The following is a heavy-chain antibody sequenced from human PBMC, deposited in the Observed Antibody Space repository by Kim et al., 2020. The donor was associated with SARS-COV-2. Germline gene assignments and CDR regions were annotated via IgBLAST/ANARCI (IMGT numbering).Heavy chain of an antibody. CDR3: AKRIGTVVDKIQLNFDS. V-gene: IGHV3-23*01. CDR1: GFTFSSFG. CDR2: ISNIADAT. Sequence: GGSLRLSCAASGFTFSSFGMSWVRQAPGKGLDWVSAISNIADATNYADSVKGRFTISRDSSKHTLFIQMNSLRADDTAVYYCAKRIGTVVDKIQLNFDSWGQRTLVTVSS. D-gene: IGHD1-1*01. J-gene: IGHJ4*02.